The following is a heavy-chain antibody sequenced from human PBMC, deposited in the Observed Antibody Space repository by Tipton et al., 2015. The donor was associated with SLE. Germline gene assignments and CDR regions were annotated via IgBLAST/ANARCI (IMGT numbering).Heavy chain of an antibody. CDR3: ARMGLCTTTTCNEGAFDV. CDR2: IFHSGIT. Sequence: TLSLTCAVSGASIGSGGYSWNWIRQPPGKGLQWIGYIFHSGITYYNPSLKSRVTMSVDTSKSQFSLKLTFVSAADTAIYYCARMGLCTTTTCNEGAFDVWGQGSMVTVSS. V-gene: IGHV4-30-2*02. D-gene: IGHD2-2*01. CDR1: GASIGSGGYS. J-gene: IGHJ3*01.